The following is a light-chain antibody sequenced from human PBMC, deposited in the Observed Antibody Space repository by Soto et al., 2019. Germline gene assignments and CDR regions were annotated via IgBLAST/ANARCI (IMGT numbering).Light chain of an antibody. Sequence: DLQMTQSPSTLSASVGDRVTITCRASQSIGTWLAWFQQKPGKAPKLLIYDASSLESGVPSRFSGRGSGTEFTLTVSSLQPDDFATYYCQQYDTYATFGQGTKLEI. CDR3: QQYDTYAT. J-gene: IGKJ1*01. CDR2: DAS. CDR1: QSIGTW. V-gene: IGKV1-5*01.